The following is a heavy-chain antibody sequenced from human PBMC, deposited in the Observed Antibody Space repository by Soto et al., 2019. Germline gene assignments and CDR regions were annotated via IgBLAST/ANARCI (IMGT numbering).Heavy chain of an antibody. J-gene: IGHJ6*03. CDR2: INHSGST. CDR1: GGSFSGYY. CDR3: ARGNYYYYTVV. Sequence: SETLSLTCAVYGGSFSGYYWSWIRQPPGKGLEWIGEINHSGSTNYNPSLKSRVTISVDTSKNQFSLKLSSVTAADTAVYYCARGNYYYYTVVRGKGTTVTV. V-gene: IGHV4-34*01.